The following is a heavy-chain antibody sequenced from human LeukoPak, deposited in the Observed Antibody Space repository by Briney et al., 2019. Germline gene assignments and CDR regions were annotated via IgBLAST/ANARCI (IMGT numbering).Heavy chain of an antibody. V-gene: IGHV4-59*08. Sequence: SETLSLTCTVSGGSISSYYWSWIRQPPGRGLEWIGYIYYSGSTNYNPSLKSRVTISVDTSKNQFSLKLSSVTAADTAVYYCASNVVVVAAPRDGLDYWGQGTLVTVSS. CDR3: ASNVVVVAAPRDGLDY. CDR2: IYYSGST. CDR1: GGSISSYY. D-gene: IGHD2-15*01. J-gene: IGHJ4*02.